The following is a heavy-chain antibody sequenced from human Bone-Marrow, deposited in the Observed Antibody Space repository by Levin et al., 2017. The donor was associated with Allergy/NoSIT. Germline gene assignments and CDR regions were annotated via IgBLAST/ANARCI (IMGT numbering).Heavy chain of an antibody. CDR1: GGSIRSYY. J-gene: IGHJ4*02. CDR3: ARIGIYRYFDY. CDR2: IFPSGTT. V-gene: IGHV4-4*07. D-gene: IGHD1-14*01. Sequence: HSQTLSLTCTVSGGSIRSYYWSWIRQPAGKGLEWIGRIFPSGTTSYNPSLKSRVTMSVDTSKNHFSLNLNSVTAADTAVYYCARIGIYRYFDYWGQGTLVTVSS.